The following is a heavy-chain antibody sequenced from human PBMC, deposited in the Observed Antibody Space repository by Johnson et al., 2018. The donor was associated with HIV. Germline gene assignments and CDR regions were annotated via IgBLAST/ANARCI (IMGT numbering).Heavy chain of an antibody. CDR1: GFTFANYG. CDR2: TAHDESIT. D-gene: IGHD6-13*01. Sequence: QVQLVESGGGVVQPGESLRLSCAASGFTFANYGMHWVRQAPGKGLEWVAFTAHDESITHYIDSVKGRFTISRDKSKNTLYLQLNNLRAEDTSVYYCAKDFGSSSWHAFDVWGQGTMVTVSS. V-gene: IGHV3-30*02. J-gene: IGHJ3*01. CDR3: AKDFGSSSWHAFDV.